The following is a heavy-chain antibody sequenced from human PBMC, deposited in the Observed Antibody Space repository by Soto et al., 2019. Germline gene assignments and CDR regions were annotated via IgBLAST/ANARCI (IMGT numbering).Heavy chain of an antibody. Sequence: GGSLRLSCAASGFTFSSYAMSWVRQAPGKGLEWVSAISGSGGSTYYADSVKGRFTISRDNSKNTLYLQMNGLRAEDTAVYYCAAEFGGVIVPFDYWGQGTLVDVSS. CDR2: ISGSGGST. J-gene: IGHJ4*02. D-gene: IGHD3-16*02. CDR1: GFTFSSYA. V-gene: IGHV3-23*01. CDR3: AAEFGGVIVPFDY.